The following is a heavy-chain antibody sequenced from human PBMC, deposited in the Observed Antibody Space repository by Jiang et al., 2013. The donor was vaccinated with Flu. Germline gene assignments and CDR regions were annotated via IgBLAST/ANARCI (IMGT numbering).Heavy chain of an antibody. D-gene: IGHD5-24*01. V-gene: IGHV1-18*01. Sequence: SGAEVKKPGASVKVSCKASGYTFTNYGISWVRQAPGQGLEWMGWISAYNGNTNYAQKLQGRVTMTTDTSTSTAYMELRSLGSDYTAVYFCAKAGGWLQSKDAFDIWGQGTMVTVSS. CDR1: GYTFTNYG. J-gene: IGHJ3*02. CDR2: ISAYNGNT. CDR3: AKAGGWLQSKDAFDI.